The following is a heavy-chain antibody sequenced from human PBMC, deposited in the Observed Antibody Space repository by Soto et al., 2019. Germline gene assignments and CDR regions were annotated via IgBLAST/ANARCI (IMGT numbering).Heavy chain of an antibody. J-gene: IGHJ4*02. Sequence: QVQLVQSGAEVKKSGASVRVTCEASGYTFISYSMYWVRQAPGQGLEWMGMINPRDGTTLYAQNFQGRVTMTRDTSTRTVYMELSGLRSEDTALYYCARGGGTLDYWGQGTLVTVSS. CDR3: ARGGGTLDY. CDR2: INPRDGTT. CDR1: GYTFISYS. V-gene: IGHV1-46*01.